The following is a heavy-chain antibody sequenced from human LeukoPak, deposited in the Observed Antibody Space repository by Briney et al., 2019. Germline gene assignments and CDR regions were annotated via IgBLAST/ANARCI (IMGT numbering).Heavy chain of an antibody. CDR3: ARHVTLGPVPAAASYFDY. D-gene: IGHD2-2*01. V-gene: IGHV4-61*02. J-gene: IGHJ4*02. CDR1: GGSISSGPYY. CDR2: IYTSGST. Sequence: KPSETLSLTCTVSGGSISSGPYYWSWIRQPAGKGLEWIVRIYTSGSTNYNPSLKSRVTISVDTSKNQFSLKLSSVTAADTAVYYCARHVTLGPVPAAASYFDYWGQGTLVTVSS.